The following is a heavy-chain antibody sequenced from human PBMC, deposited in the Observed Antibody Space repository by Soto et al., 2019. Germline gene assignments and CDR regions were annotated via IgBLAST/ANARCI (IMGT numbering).Heavy chain of an antibody. CDR2: IYYSGST. D-gene: IGHD7-27*01. J-gene: IGHJ6*02. CDR3: ARDPMGKKYYYYGMDV. V-gene: IGHV4-61*01. CDR1: GDSISTNSYY. Sequence: SETLSLTCTVSGDSISTNSYYWSWIRQHPGKGLEWIGYIYYSGSTNYNPSLKSRVTISVDTSKNQFSLKLSSVTAADTAVYYCARDPMGKKYYYYGMDVWGQGTTVTVSS.